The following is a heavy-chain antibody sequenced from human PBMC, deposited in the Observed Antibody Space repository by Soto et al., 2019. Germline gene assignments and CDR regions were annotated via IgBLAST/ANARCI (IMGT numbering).Heavy chain of an antibody. J-gene: IGHJ4*02. CDR3: ASDPYYYASDY. V-gene: IGHV3-11*01. CDR1: GFTFSDHY. CDR2: ISGSGTTI. D-gene: IGHD3-10*01. Sequence: GGSMRLSCAASGFTFSDHYMTWIRQAPGKGLEWVSYISGSGTTIYYTDSVKGRFTVSRDNAKKSHYLQMNSLRAEDTAVYYCASDPYYYASDYWGQGTLVTVSS.